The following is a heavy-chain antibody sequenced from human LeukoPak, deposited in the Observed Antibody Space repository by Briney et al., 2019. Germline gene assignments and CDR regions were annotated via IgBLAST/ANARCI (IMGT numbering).Heavy chain of an antibody. CDR1: GFTFSSYE. CDR3: ARDRYYYDSSGYCDY. D-gene: IGHD3-22*01. Sequence: GGSLRLSCAASGFTFSSYEMNWVRQAPGKGLEWVSYISSSSSTIYYADSVKGRFTISRDNAKNSLYLQMNSLRAEDTAVYYCARDRYYYDSSGYCDYWGQGTLVTVSS. CDR2: ISSSSSTI. J-gene: IGHJ4*02. V-gene: IGHV3-48*01.